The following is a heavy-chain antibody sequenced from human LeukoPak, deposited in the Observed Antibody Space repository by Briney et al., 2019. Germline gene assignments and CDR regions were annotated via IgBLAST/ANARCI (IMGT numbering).Heavy chain of an antibody. V-gene: IGHV3-33*08. CDR3: ARESEKYSSGWLDLDY. Sequence: GRSLRLSCAASGFTFSRYSMHWVRQAPGKGLEWVAVIWYDGSNKYYADSVKGRFTISRDNSKNTLYLQMNSLRAEDTAVYYCARESEKYSSGWLDLDYWGQGTLVTVSS. J-gene: IGHJ4*02. D-gene: IGHD6-19*01. CDR2: IWYDGSNK. CDR1: GFTFSRYS.